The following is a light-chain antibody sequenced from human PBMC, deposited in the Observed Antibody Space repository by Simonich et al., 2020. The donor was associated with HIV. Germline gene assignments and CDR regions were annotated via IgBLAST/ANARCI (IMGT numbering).Light chain of an antibody. CDR3: SSYAGSNVWV. J-gene: IGLJ3*02. Sequence: QSALTQPPSASGSPGQSVTISCSGTSSDVGDYKYVSWYQQHPGNAPKLMIYEVSKRPSGVPDRFSGSKSGNTASLAVSGLQAEDEADYYCSSYAGSNVWVFGGGTKLSVL. CDR1: SSDVGDYKY. V-gene: IGLV2-8*01. CDR2: EVS.